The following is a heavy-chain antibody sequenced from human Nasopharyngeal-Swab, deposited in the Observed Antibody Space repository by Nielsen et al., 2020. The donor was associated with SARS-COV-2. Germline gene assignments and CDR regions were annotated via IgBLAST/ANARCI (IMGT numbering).Heavy chain of an antibody. V-gene: IGHV3-23*03. CDR3: AKDEHAI. CDR2: VYSGGSRT. CDR1: GFTFSSYA. D-gene: IGHD1/OR15-1a*01. J-gene: IGHJ4*02. Sequence: ESLKISCAASGFTFSSYAMSWVRQAPGKGLEWVAVVYSGGSRTYHADFVKGRFSISTDKYKNTLYLQMNSLIAEDTAVYYCAKDEHAIWGKGTLLTVSS.